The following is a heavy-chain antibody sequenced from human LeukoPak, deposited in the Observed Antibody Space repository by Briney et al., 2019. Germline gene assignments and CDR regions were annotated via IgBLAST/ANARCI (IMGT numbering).Heavy chain of an antibody. CDR3: ARDGDTIGYYSLFY. CDR1: GFTVSSNY. CDR2: IYSGGTA. D-gene: IGHD3-22*01. J-gene: IGHJ4*02. V-gene: IGHV3-66*01. Sequence: GSLRLSCAASGFTVSSNYMSWVRQAPGKGLEWVSIIYSGGTANYSDSVKGRFTISRDNSKNTVYLQMNSLRAEDTAVYYCARDGDTIGYYSLFYWGQGTLVTVSS.